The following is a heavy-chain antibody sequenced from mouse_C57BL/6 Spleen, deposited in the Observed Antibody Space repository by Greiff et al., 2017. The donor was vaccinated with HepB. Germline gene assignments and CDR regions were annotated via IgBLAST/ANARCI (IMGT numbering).Heavy chain of an antibody. V-gene: IGHV1-37*01. CDR1: GYSFTGYF. D-gene: IGHD1-1*01. J-gene: IGHJ1*03. CDR3: ARSGYYGSSPGWYFDV. CDR2: INPYNGDT. Sequence: LQQPGASVKISCQASGYSFTGYFMNWVKQSHGKSLEWIGRINPYNGDTFYNQKFKGKATLTVDKSSSTAHMELLSLTSEDFAVYYCARSGYYGSSPGWYFDVWGTGTTVTVSS.